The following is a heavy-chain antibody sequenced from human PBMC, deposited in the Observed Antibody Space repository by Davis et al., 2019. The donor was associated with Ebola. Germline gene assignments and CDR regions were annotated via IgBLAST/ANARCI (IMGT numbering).Heavy chain of an antibody. CDR3: ARGIVVVPTAIRGASFYYYMDV. Sequence: SETLSLTCAVYGGSFSGNYWSWIRQPPGEGLEWIGEVNHSGSTNYNPSLKSRVTISLDTSNNQFSLRLTSVTAADVGIYYCARGIVVVPTAIRGASFYYYMDVWGKGTTVTVS. CDR2: VNHSGST. V-gene: IGHV4-34*01. J-gene: IGHJ6*03. CDR1: GGSFSGNY. D-gene: IGHD2-2*02.